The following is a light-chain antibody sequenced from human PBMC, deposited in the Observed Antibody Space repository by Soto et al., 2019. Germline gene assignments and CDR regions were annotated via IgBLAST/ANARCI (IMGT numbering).Light chain of an antibody. CDR2: LDSDGSH. CDR1: SGHSTYA. J-gene: IGLJ3*02. CDR3: QTWATGPDWV. Sequence: QLVLTQSPSASASLGASVKLTCTLSSGHSTYAIAWHQQQPEKGPRYLMKLDSDGSHSKGDGIPDRFSGSSSGAERYLTISSLQSEDAADYYCQTWATGPDWVFGGGTKLTVL. V-gene: IGLV4-69*01.